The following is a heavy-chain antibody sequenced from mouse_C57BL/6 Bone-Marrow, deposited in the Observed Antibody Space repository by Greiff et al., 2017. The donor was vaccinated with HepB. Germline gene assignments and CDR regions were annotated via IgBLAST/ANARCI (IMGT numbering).Heavy chain of an antibody. CDR2: ISSGGSYT. J-gene: IGHJ3*01. V-gene: IGHV5-6*01. CDR1: GFTFSSYG. D-gene: IGHD2-4*01. CDR3: ARPYYDCFAY. Sequence: EVMLVESGGDLVKPGGSLKLSCAASGFTFSSYGMSWVRQTPDKRLEWVATISSGGSYTYYPDSVKGRFTISRDNAKNTLYLQMSSLKSEDTAMYYCARPYYDCFAYWGQGTLVTVSA.